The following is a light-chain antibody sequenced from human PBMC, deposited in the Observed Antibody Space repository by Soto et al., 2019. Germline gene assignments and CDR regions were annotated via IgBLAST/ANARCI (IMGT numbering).Light chain of an antibody. CDR1: QSLTST. V-gene: IGKV3-15*01. Sequence: EIVMTQSPATLSVSPGERVTLSCRASQSLTSTLAWYQQKPGHAPRLLIYGASARAAGVSDRFSVSGSGTDFTLTISSLQSEDFAISYCQQFSNNNWPPYTFGLGTKLELK. CDR3: QQFSNNNWPPYT. CDR2: GAS. J-gene: IGKJ2*01.